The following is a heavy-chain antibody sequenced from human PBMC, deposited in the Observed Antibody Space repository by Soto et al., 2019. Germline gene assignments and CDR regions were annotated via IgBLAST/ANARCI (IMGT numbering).Heavy chain of an antibody. D-gene: IGHD4-17*01. CDR3: ATSNYGERD. Sequence: EGQVLESGGGLVQPGGSLRLTCVASGFTLSNFGMSWVRQAPGKGLEWVSFVSGNGGSTYYIDSVKGRFTISRDSSTNTVRLQMNSLRAEDTAAYDCATSNYGERDWGQGALVTVSS. CDR2: VSGNGGST. CDR1: GFTLSNFG. J-gene: IGHJ4*02. V-gene: IGHV3-23*01.